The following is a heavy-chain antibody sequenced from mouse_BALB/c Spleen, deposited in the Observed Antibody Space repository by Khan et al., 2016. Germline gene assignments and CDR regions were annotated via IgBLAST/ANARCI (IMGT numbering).Heavy chain of an antibody. CDR2: IWAGGST. CDR3: ARDDQDFDAWFAS. CDR1: GFSLTNSG. V-gene: IGHV2-9*02. J-gene: IGHJ3*01. Sequence: QVQLKQSGPGLVAPSQSLSITCTVSGFSLTNSGVHWVRQPPRKGLDWLGVIWAGGSTDYNSALMSRLSITRDTTQNQVFLKMNSLQTDDTAMYDCARDDQDFDAWFASWGQGTLVTVSA.